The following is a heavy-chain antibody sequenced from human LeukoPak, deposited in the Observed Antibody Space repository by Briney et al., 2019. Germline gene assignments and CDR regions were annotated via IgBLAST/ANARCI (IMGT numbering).Heavy chain of an antibody. D-gene: IGHD2-21*01. CDR1: GYTFSRYG. Sequence: GESLKISCKASGYTFSRYGMHWVRQAPGQSLEWMGWLNAGNENTKYSQKFQGRVSITRDTSASTAYMELSSLTSEDTAVYYCARDLYGDCFDYWGQGTLVTVSS. V-gene: IGHV1-3*01. CDR2: LNAGNENT. J-gene: IGHJ4*02. CDR3: ARDLYGDCFDY.